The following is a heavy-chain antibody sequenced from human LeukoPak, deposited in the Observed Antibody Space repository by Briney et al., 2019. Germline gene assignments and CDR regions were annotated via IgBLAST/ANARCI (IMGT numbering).Heavy chain of an antibody. CDR2: MYHDGYT. J-gene: IGHJ3*02. D-gene: IGHD6-19*01. CDR3: ARSRGAVAGWSFDI. Sequence: PSETLSLTCAVAGGSISNTDHWKWVRQPPGTGLEWIGEMYHDGYTNYNSSLKSRVTMSVDKSKNHFSLKLTSVTAADTAVYYCARSRGAVAGWSFDIWGQGTVVTVSS. V-gene: IGHV4-4*02. CDR1: GGSISNTDH.